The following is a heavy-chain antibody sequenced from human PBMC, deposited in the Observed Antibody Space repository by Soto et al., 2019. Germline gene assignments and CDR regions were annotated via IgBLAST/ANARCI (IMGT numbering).Heavy chain of an antibody. CDR3: ARGLENIAAAGTGPYYFDY. CDR1: GGSFSGYY. CDR2: INHSGST. V-gene: IGHV4-34*01. Sequence: SETLSLTCAVYGGSFSGYYWSWIRQPPGKGLEWIGEINHSGSTNYNPSLKSRVTISVDTSKNQLSLKLSSVTAADTAVYYCARGLENIAAAGTGPYYFDYWGQGTLVTVSS. J-gene: IGHJ4*02. D-gene: IGHD6-13*01.